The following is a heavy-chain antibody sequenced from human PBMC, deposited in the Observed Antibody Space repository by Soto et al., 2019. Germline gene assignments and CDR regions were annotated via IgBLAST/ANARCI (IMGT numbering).Heavy chain of an antibody. D-gene: IGHD2-8*01. J-gene: IGHJ3*02. CDR1: GFTFSSYG. CDR2: LSASGGST. V-gene: IGHV3-23*01. CDR3: AKDRLTLAKFDAFDI. Sequence: EVLLLESGGGLVQPGGSLRLSCAASGFTFSSYGMGWVRQAPGKGLEWVSGLSASGGSTYYADSVKGRSTISRDNSRNTVYLQINRLRAEDTAVYYCAKDRLTLAKFDAFDIWGQGTMVAVSS.